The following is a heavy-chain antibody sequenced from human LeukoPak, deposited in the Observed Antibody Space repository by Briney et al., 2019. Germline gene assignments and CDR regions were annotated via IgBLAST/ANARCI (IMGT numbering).Heavy chain of an antibody. CDR3: ASLYCSSTSCSGNDY. Sequence: GSLRLSCAASGFTFRDYNMNWVRQAPGQGLEWVSYITDSGSSIHYADSVNGRFTISRDNAKNSLYLQMNSLRAEDTALYYCASLYCSSTSCSGNDYWGQGTLVTVSS. V-gene: IGHV3-11*01. J-gene: IGHJ4*02. CDR2: ITDSGSSI. CDR1: GFTFRDYN. D-gene: IGHD2-2*01.